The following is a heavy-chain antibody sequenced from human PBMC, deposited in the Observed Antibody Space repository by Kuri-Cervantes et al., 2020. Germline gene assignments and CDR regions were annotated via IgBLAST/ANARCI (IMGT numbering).Heavy chain of an antibody. CDR3: AADGYSSGWYGY. D-gene: IGHD6-19*01. J-gene: IGHJ4*02. CDR2: MNPNSGNT. V-gene: IGHV1-8*01. Sequence: ASVKVSCKASGYTFTSYDINWVRQATGQGLEWMGWMNPNSGNTGYAQKFQGRVTMTRNTSISTAYMELSSLRSEDTAVYYCAADGYSSGWYGYWGQGTLVTVSS. CDR1: GYTFTSYD.